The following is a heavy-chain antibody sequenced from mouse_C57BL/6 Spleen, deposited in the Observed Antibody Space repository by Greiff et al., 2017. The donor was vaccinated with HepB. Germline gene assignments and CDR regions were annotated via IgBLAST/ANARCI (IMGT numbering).Heavy chain of an antibody. CDR1: GYAFTNYL. Sequence: VQLQESGAELVRPGTSVKVSCKASGYAFTNYLIEWVKQRPGQGLEWIGVINPGSGGTNYNEKFKGKATLTADKSSSTAYMQLSSLTSEDSAVYFCARSVITTVVYWYFDVWGTGTTVTVSS. CDR3: ARSVITTVVYWYFDV. D-gene: IGHD1-1*01. CDR2: INPGSGGT. J-gene: IGHJ1*03. V-gene: IGHV1-54*01.